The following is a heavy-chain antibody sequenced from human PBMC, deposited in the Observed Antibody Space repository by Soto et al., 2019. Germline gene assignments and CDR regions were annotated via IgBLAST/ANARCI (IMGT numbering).Heavy chain of an antibody. J-gene: IGHJ4*02. CDR2: INHSGST. V-gene: IGHV4-34*01. CDR1: GGSFSGYY. D-gene: IGHD6-13*01. Sequence: QVQLQQWGAGLLKPSETLSLTCAVYGGSFSGYYWSWIRQPPGKGLEWIGEINHSGSTNYNPSLKSRVTISVVTSKNQFSLKMSSVTAADTAVYYCARGPAYSSSWYGQGNWGQGTLVTVST. CDR3: ARGPAYSSSWYGQGN.